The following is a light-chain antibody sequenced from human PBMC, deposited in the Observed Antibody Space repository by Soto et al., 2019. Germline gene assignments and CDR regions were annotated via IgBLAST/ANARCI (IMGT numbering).Light chain of an antibody. CDR2: DVS. Sequence: QSALTQPASVSGSPGQSITISCTGTSSDVGGYNSVSWYQQHPDKAPKLMIYDVSNRPSGVSNRFSGSKSGNTASLTISGLQPEDEADYYCNSYSTTSTPVVFGAGTKLTVL. CDR1: SSDVGGYNS. J-gene: IGLJ2*01. V-gene: IGLV2-14*03. CDR3: NSYSTTSTPVV.